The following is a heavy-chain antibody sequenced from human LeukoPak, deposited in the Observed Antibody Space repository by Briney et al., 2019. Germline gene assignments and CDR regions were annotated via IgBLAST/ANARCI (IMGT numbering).Heavy chain of an antibody. CDR1: GASISRYY. V-gene: IGHV4-59*01. CDR2: IYYSGST. Sequence: PSETLSLTCTVSGASISRYYWSWIRQPPGKGLEWIGYIYYSGSTNYNPSLKSRVTISVDTSKNQFSLKLSSVTAADTAVYYCARALSPVAAPTDYWGQGTLVTVSS. D-gene: IGHD6-19*01. J-gene: IGHJ4*02. CDR3: ARALSPVAAPTDY.